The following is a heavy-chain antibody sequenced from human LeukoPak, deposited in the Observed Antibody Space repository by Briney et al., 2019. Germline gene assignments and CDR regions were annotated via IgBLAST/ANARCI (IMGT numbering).Heavy chain of an antibody. J-gene: IGHJ6*02. CDR3: ASSPEWELRVCYYYYGMDV. CDR1: GFTVSSNY. V-gene: IGHV3-66*01. CDR2: IYSGGST. D-gene: IGHD1-26*01. Sequence: GGSLRLSCAASGFTVSSNYMSWVRQASGKGLEWVSVIYSGGSTYYADSVKGRFTISRDNSKNTLYLQMNSLRAEDTAVYYCASSPEWELRVCYYYYGMDVWGQGTTVTVSS.